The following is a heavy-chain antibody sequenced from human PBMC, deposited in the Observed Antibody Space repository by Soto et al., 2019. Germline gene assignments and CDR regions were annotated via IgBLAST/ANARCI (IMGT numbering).Heavy chain of an antibody. CDR3: ARGEGGTMVRGVIVGMDV. CDR2: INHSGST. D-gene: IGHD3-10*01. J-gene: IGHJ6*02. V-gene: IGHV4-34*01. Sequence: SETLSLTCAVYGGSFSGYYWSWIRQPPGKGLEWIGEINHSGSTNYNPSLKGRVTISVDTSKNQFSLKLSSVTAADTAVYYCARGEGGTMVRGVIVGMDVWGQGTTVTVSS. CDR1: GGSFSGYY.